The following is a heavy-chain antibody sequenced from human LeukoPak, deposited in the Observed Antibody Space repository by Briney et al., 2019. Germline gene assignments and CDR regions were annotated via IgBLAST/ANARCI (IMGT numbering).Heavy chain of an antibody. V-gene: IGHV3-21*01. CDR2: ISSSSSYI. Sequence: GGSLRLSCAASGFTFSSYSMNWVRQAPGKGLDWVSSISSSSSYIYYADSVKGRFTISRDNAKNSLCLQMNSLRAEDTAVYYCASSTSSTSEYDYWGQGTLVTVSS. D-gene: IGHD2-2*01. J-gene: IGHJ4*02. CDR3: ASSTSSTSEYDY. CDR1: GFTFSSYS.